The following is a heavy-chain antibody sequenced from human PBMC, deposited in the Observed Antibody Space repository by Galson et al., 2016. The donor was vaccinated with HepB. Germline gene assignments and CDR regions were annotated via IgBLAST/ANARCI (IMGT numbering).Heavy chain of an antibody. CDR2: VSHSGGT. V-gene: IGHV4-34*01. Sequence: SETLSLTCNVYGGSFSGYSWTWIRQPPGKGLEWIGEVSHSGGTNCNPSLKSRVTISVDTSKNQFSLNIRSVTAADTAVYYCARGMYAARGWFDPWGQGTLVAVSS. J-gene: IGHJ5*02. CDR1: GGSFSGYS. D-gene: IGHD6-6*01. CDR3: ARGMYAARGWFDP.